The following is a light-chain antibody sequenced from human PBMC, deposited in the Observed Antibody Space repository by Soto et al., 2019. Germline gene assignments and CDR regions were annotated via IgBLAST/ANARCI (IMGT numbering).Light chain of an antibody. CDR3: QQYGSTPWT. CDR2: DAT. V-gene: IGKV3D-20*01. Sequence: VVLTHFPGTLSLSPWETATLSCGASQRVSNNFLGWYQQKPGLPPRLLIYDATSRANGIPERFSGRGSGTHFTLTISRLEPEDFAVYYCQQYGSTPWTFGRGTKVDI. CDR1: QRVSNNF. J-gene: IGKJ1*01.